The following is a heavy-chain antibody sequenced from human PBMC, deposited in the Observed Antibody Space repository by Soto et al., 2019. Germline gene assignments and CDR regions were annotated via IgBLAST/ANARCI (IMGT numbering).Heavy chain of an antibody. D-gene: IGHD3-9*01. CDR2: IYYSGTT. CDR1: GGSISSSSYY. V-gene: IGHV4-39*01. CDR3: ARHRGYYYILTGYYTELNFDY. Sequence: SETLSLTCTVPGGSISSSSYYWGWIRQPPGKGLEWIGSIYYSGTTYYNPSLKSRVTISVDTSKNQVSLKLSSVTAADTAVYYCARHRGYYYILTGYYTELNFDYWGQGTLFPLSS. J-gene: IGHJ4*02.